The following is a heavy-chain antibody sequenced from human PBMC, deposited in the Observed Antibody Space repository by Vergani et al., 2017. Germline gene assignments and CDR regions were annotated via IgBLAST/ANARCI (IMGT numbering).Heavy chain of an antibody. CDR3: GVNMVRSPRPDNWFDS. CDR1: GYSISRGFY. CDR2: MFHTGEA. D-gene: IGHD3-10*01. V-gene: IGHV4-38-2*02. J-gene: IGHJ5*01. Sequence: QIQLQESGPGLVKPSETLSLTCSVSGYSISRGFYWAWIRQTPEKGLEWIGGMFHTGEASNSPSLQSRVAFSMDTSKNQFSLQLTSVTAADTAVYFCGVNMVRSPRPDNWFDSWGRGTLVTVSS.